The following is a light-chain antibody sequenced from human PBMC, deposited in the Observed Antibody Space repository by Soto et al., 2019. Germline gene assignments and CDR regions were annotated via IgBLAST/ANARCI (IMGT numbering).Light chain of an antibody. CDR2: GAS. Sequence: VLTQSPGTLSLSPGERATLSCRASQSVSGSYLAWYQQKPGQAPRLLIYGASSRATGIPDRFSGSGSGTEFTLTISRLEPEDFAVYYCQQYDSFLTFGPGTKVDIK. V-gene: IGKV3-20*01. J-gene: IGKJ3*01. CDR1: QSVSGSY. CDR3: QQYDSFLT.